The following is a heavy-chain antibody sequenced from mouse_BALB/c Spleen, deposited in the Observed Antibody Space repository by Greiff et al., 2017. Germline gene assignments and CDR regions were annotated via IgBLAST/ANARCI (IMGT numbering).Heavy chain of an antibody. J-gene: IGHJ1*01. CDR3: ARLGLRLYWYFDV. CDR2: IYPGDGDT. V-gene: IGHV1-80*01. CDR1: GYAFSSYW. D-gene: IGHD2-4*01. Sequence: VQLQESGAELVRPGSSVKISCKASGYAFSSYWMNWVKQRPGQGLEWIGQIYPGDGDTNYNGKFKGKATLTADKSSSTAYMQLSSLTSEDSAVYFCARLGLRLYWYFDVWGAGTTVTVSS.